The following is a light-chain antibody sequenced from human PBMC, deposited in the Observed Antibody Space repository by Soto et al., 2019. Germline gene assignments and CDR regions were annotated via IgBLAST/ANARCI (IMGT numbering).Light chain of an antibody. CDR1: SSDIGSYKL. J-gene: IGLJ1*01. V-gene: IGLV2-14*02. CDR3: SSDSTTSTLV. CDR2: EVT. Sequence: QSVLTQPASVSGSTGQSITISCTGTSSDIGSYKLVSWYQQHPGKVPKLMIYEVTKRPSGVSDRFSGSKSGNTASLTISGLQAEDEADYYCSSDSTTSTLVFGSGTKVTVL.